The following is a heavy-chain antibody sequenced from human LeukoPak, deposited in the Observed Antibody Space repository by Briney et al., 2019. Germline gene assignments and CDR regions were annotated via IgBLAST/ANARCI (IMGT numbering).Heavy chain of an antibody. J-gene: IGHJ5*02. CDR1: GYTLTELS. CDR2: FDPEDGET. D-gene: IGHD4-17*01. V-gene: IGHV1-24*01. CDR3: AIRYGDYVGNWFDP. Sequence: GASVKVSCKVSGYTLTELSMHWVRPTPGKGLEWMGGFDPEDGETIYAQKFQGRVTMTEDTSTDTAYMELSSLRSEDTAVYYCAIRYGDYVGNWFDPWGQGTLVTVSS.